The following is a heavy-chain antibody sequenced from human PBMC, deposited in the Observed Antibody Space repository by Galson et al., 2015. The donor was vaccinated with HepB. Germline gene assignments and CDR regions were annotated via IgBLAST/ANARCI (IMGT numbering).Heavy chain of an antibody. CDR2: ISYDGSNK. V-gene: IGHV3-30*04. Sequence: SLRLSCAASGFTFSSYAMHWVRQAPGKGLEWVAVISYDGSNKYYADSVKGRFTISRDNSKNTLYLQMNSLRAEDTAVYYCARDGDYYPTVTTVMWGAFDIWGQGTMVTVSS. CDR3: ARDGDYYPTVTTVMWGAFDI. CDR1: GFTFSSYA. J-gene: IGHJ3*02. D-gene: IGHD4-17*01.